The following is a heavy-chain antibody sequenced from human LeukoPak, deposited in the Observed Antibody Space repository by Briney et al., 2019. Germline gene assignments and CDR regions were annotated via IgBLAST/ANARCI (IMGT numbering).Heavy chain of an antibody. CDR2: IKQDGSEK. V-gene: IGHV3-7*01. Sequence: GGSLRLSCAASGFTFSSYWMSWVRQAPGKGLEWVANIKQDGSEKYQMDSVKGRFTIFRDNAKNSLYLQMNNLRADDTAVYYCTRDPGHYRDYWGQGTLVIVSS. CDR3: TRDPGHYRDY. D-gene: IGHD3-3*01. CDR1: GFTFSSYW. J-gene: IGHJ4*02.